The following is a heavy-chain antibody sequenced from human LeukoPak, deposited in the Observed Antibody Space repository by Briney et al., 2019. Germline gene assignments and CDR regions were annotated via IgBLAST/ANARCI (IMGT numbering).Heavy chain of an antibody. CDR1: GFTFSNYA. CDR2: ISGSGGST. D-gene: IGHD5-12*01. Sequence: GGSLRLSCAASGFTFSNYAMSWVRQGPGKGLEWVSAISGSGGSTYYADSVKGRFTISRDNSKNTLYLQMNSLRAEDTAIYYCAKGIYGYSGFPTSDYWGQGTLVTVSS. J-gene: IGHJ4*02. V-gene: IGHV3-23*01. CDR3: AKGIYGYSGFPTSDY.